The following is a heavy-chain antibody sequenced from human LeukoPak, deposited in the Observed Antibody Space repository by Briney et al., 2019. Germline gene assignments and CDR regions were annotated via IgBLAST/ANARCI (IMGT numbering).Heavy chain of an antibody. CDR2: ISSSSSYI. CDR1: GFTFSSYS. Sequence: GGSLRLSCAASGFTFSSYSMNWVRQAPGKGLESVSSISSSSSYIYYADSVKGRFTISRDNAKNSLYLQMNSLRAEDTAVYYCAGERKGGVKARRNWFDPWGQGTLVTVSS. J-gene: IGHJ5*02. D-gene: IGHD3-16*01. V-gene: IGHV3-21*01. CDR3: AGERKGGVKARRNWFDP.